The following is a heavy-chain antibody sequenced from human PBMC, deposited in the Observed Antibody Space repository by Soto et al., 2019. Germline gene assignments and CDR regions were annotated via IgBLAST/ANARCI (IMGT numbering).Heavy chain of an antibody. Sequence: QVQLQESGPGLVKPSQTLSLTCTVSGGSISSGGYYWSWIRQHPGKGLEWIGHIYYSGSTYYHPTLKSRVTKSVDTSKKQFSRKLSSVTAADTAVYYCARNYGWSNPKWWFDPWGQGTLVTVSS. D-gene: IGHD6-19*01. CDR1: GGSISSGGYY. V-gene: IGHV4-31*03. CDR3: ARNYGWSNPKWWFDP. J-gene: IGHJ5*02. CDR2: IYYSGST.